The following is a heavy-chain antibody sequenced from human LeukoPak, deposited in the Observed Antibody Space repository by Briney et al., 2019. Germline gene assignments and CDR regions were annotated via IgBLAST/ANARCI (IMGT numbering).Heavy chain of an antibody. CDR3: ARVLEGSGSFYRPSYDY. V-gene: IGHV3-21*01. J-gene: IGHJ4*02. Sequence: GGSLRLSCAASGFTFSSYSMNWVRQAPGKGLEWVSFISSSSSYIYYTDSVKGRFTISRDNAKNSLYLQLNSLRAEDTAVYYCARVLEGSGSFYRPSYDYWGQGTLVTVSS. CDR2: ISSSSSYI. D-gene: IGHD3-10*01. CDR1: GFTFSSYS.